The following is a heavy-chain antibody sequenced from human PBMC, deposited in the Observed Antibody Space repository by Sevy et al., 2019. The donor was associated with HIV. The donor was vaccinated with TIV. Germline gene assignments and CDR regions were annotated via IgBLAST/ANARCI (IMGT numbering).Heavy chain of an antibody. D-gene: IGHD3-10*01. CDR1: GFTFSTYT. Sequence: GGSLRLSRAASGFTFSTYTMNWVRQAPGKGLEWVSSISFSNNYIYYTDSVKGRFTISRDNSKNSVYLEMNSLRAEDTAVYYCARPYGSGSWEAFDLWGQGTLVTVSS. CDR2: ISFSNNYI. V-gene: IGHV3-21*01. CDR3: ARPYGSGSWEAFDL. J-gene: IGHJ3*01.